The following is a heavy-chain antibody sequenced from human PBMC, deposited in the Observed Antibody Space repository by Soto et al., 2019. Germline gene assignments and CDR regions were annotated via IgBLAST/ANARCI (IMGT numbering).Heavy chain of an antibody. J-gene: IGHJ5*01. CDR2: IYKSATT. Sequence: SETLSLTCSVSGDSISTVDYFWAWIRQPPGQALEYIGYIYKSATTYYNPSFESRVAISLDTSKSQFSLNVTSVTAADTAVYFCARGRYCLTGRCLPNWFDSWGQGTLVTV. CDR3: ARGRYCLTGRCLPNWFDS. D-gene: IGHD2-15*01. V-gene: IGHV4-30-4*01. CDR1: GDSISTVDYF.